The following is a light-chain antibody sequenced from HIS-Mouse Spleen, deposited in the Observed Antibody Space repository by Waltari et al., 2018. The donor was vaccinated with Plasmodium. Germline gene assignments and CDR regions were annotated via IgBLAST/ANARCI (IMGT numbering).Light chain of an antibody. Sequence: SYELTQPPSVSVSPGHTARITCSGDALPKKYASWYQQKSGQAPVLVIYEDSKRPSGIPERFSGSSSGTMATLTISGAQVEDEADYHCYSTDSSGNHRVFGGGTKLTVL. CDR1: ALPKKY. V-gene: IGLV3-10*01. CDR2: EDS. J-gene: IGLJ3*02. CDR3: YSTDSSGNHRV.